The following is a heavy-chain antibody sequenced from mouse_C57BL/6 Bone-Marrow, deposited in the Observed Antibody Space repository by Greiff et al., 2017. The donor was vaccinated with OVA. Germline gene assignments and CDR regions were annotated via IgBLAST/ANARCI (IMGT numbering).Heavy chain of an antibody. Sequence: EVNLVESGGDLVKPGGSLKLSCAASGFTFSSYGMSWVRQTPDKRLEWVATISSGGSYTYYPDSVKGRFTISSANAKNTLYLQMSSLKSEDTAMYYCARPPNYYGSRAWFAYWGQGTLVTVSA. J-gene: IGHJ3*01. CDR2: ISSGGSYT. D-gene: IGHD1-1*01. CDR1: GFTFSSYG. V-gene: IGHV5-6*01. CDR3: ARPPNYYGSRAWFAY.